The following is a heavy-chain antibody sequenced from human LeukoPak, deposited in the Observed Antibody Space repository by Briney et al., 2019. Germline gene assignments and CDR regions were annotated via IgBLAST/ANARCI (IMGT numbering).Heavy chain of an antibody. D-gene: IGHD3-16*01. CDR3: ASGGHLDY. J-gene: IGHJ4*02. V-gene: IGHV3-7*01. CDR1: GLMFNNFW. Sequence: GGSLRLSFAASGLMFNNFWMSWVRRAPGKGLEWVANINEDGSEKHYVDSVKGRFTISRDNADNSLSLQMNSLRAEDTAVYFCASGGHLDYWGQGTLVTVSS. CDR2: INEDGSEK.